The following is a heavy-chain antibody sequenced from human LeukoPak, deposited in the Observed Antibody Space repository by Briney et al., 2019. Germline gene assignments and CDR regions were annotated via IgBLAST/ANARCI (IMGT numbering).Heavy chain of an antibody. CDR3: ARDPMGEWLMRYYFDY. Sequence: ASVKASCKASGYTFTSYYMHWVRQAPGQGLEWMGIIHPSGGNTSYTQNFPGRVNITRHTSTTTVYMDLSSLRSDDTDVYYWARDPMGEWLMRYYFDYWGQGTLVTVSS. CDR1: GYTFTSYY. D-gene: IGHD3-3*01. J-gene: IGHJ4*02. V-gene: IGHV1-46*01. CDR2: IHPSGGNT.